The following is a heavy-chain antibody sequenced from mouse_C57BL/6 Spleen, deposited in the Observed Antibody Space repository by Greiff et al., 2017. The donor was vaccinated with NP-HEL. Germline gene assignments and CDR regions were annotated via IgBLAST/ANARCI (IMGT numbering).Heavy chain of an antibody. V-gene: IGHV1-69*01. D-gene: IGHD1-1*01. CDR1: GYTFTSYW. CDR3: ARGIRGSSYGYFDV. J-gene: IGHJ1*03. Sequence: QVQLQQPGAELVMPGASVKLSCKASGYTFTSYWMHWVKQRPGQGLEWIGEIDPSDSYTNYNQKFKGKSTLTVDKSSSTAYMQLSSLTSEDSAVDYCARGIRGSSYGYFDVWGTGTTVTVSS. CDR2: IDPSDSYT.